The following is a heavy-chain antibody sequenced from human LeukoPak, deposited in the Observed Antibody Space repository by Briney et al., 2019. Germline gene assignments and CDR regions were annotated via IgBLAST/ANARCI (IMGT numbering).Heavy chain of an antibody. CDR3: ARDLVTVTKGFDI. V-gene: IGHV4-59*11. Sequence: SETLSLTCAVSDDSFSSHYWTWIRQPPGKGLEWIGYISYIGSTNYNPSLKSRVTISIDTSKNQFSLKLSSVTAADTAVYFCARDLVTVTKGFDIWGQGTMVSVSS. CDR2: ISYIGST. J-gene: IGHJ3*02. CDR1: DDSFSSHY. D-gene: IGHD4-17*01.